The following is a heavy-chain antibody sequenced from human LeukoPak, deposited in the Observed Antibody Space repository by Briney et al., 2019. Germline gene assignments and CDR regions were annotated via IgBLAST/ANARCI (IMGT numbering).Heavy chain of an antibody. CDR1: GGPISSYY. CDR2: IYTSGST. D-gene: IGHD3-22*01. J-gene: IGHJ5*02. V-gene: IGHV4-4*07. CDR3: ARYYDSSGYNWFDP. Sequence: SETLSLTCTVSGGPISSYYWSWIRQPAGKGLEWIGRIYTSGSTNYNPSLKSRVTMSVDTSKNQFSLKLSSVTAADTAVYYCARYYDSSGYNWFDPWGQGTLVTVSS.